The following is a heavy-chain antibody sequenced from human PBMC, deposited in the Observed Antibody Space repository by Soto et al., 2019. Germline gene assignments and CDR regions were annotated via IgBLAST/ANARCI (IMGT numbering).Heavy chain of an antibody. Sequence: QVQLQQWGAGLLKPSETLSLTCAVYSGSFSGYYYSWIRQPPGKGLEWIGEITHGGSTTYSPSLTSRVTMSLDTSKNHFSLKMTSVTAADTAVYYCARGRLFLTPSGLAITYFDYWGQGSLVSVSS. D-gene: IGHD3-3*01. CDR1: SGSFSGYY. J-gene: IGHJ4*02. CDR3: ARGRLFLTPSGLAITYFDY. CDR2: ITHGGST. V-gene: IGHV4-34*01.